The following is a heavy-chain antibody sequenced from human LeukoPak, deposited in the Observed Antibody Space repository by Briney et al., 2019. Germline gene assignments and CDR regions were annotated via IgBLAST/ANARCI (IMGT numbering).Heavy chain of an antibody. CDR3: ARALDRSYYYVYLS. D-gene: IGHD3-16*01. J-gene: IGHJ5*02. V-gene: IGHV1-8*01. CDR1: GYTFTDFD. Sequence: ASVKVSCKASGYTFTDFDINWVRQAPGRGLEWMGWMNPNSGNTVYAQKFQGRVTMTRDTSINTGRMELTSLTSVDTAVYYCARALDRSYYYVYLSWGQGTVISVSS. CDR2: MNPNSGNT.